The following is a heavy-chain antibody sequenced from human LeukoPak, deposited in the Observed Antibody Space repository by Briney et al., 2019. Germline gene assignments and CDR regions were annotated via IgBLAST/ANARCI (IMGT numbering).Heavy chain of an antibody. CDR1: GDIFNGYS. D-gene: IGHD1-26*01. V-gene: IGHV1-69*05. CDR3: ARVGRSRGSLPNSYYYMDV. Sequence: SVKVSCNASGDIFNGYSVSWVRQAPGQGLEWMGGIIPIFGSTNYAQKFQGRVTIATDQSTRTAYMELNSLSSDDTAVYYCARVGRSRGSLPNSYYYMDVWGKGTTVTVSS. CDR2: IIPIFGST. J-gene: IGHJ6*03.